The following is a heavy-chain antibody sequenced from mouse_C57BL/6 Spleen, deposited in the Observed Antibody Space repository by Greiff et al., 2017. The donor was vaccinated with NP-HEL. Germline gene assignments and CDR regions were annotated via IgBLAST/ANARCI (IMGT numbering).Heavy chain of an antibody. CDR3: ARKGETTVVATDYFDY. D-gene: IGHD1-1*01. CDR2: IYPGSGST. Sequence: QVQLQQPGAELVKPGASVKMSCKASGYTFTSYWITWVKQRPGQGLEWIGDIYPGSGSTNYNEQFKSKATLTVDTSSSTAYLQLSSLTSEDSAVYEDARKGETTVVATDYFDYGGQGTTLTVSS. V-gene: IGHV1-55*01. CDR1: GYTFTSYW. J-gene: IGHJ2*01.